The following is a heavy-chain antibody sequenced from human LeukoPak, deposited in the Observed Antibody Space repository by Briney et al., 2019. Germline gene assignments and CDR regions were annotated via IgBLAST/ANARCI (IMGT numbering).Heavy chain of an antibody. J-gene: IGHJ4*02. CDR2: INADGSTT. V-gene: IGHV3-74*03. D-gene: IGHD3-10*01. CDR1: GFTFSNYW. CDR3: ARAADYYASGIFY. Sequence: GESLRLSCAASGFTFSNYWKHWVGQAAGKGLVWVSRINADGSTTTNADSVTGRFTISRDNAKNTLYLQMNSLKAEDTAVYYCARAADYYASGIFYWGQGTLVTVSS.